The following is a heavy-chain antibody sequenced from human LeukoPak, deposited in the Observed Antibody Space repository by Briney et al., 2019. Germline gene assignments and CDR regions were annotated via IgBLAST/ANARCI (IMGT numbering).Heavy chain of an antibody. J-gene: IGHJ3*02. V-gene: IGHV1-69*04. D-gene: IGHD2-15*01. Sequence: SVTVSCKASGGTFSSYAISWVRQAPGQGLEWMGRTIPILGIANYAQKFQGRVTITADKSTSTAYMELSSLRSEDTAVYYCASEKDGYCSGGSCYVSAFDIWGQGTMVTVSS. CDR1: GGTFSSYA. CDR3: ASEKDGYCSGGSCYVSAFDI. CDR2: TIPILGIA.